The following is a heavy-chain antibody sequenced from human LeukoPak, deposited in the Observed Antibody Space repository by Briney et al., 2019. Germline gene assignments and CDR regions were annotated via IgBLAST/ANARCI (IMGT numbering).Heavy chain of an antibody. V-gene: IGHV4-59*12. CDR2: IYYSGST. CDR1: GGSISSYY. J-gene: IGHJ4*02. D-gene: IGHD6-19*01. Sequence: PSETLSLTCTVSGGSISSYYWNWIRQPPGKGLDWIGDIYYSGSTNYNPSLKSRVTISVDTSKNQFSLKLSSVTAADTAVYYCARSGSGWYRFDYWGQGTLVTVSS. CDR3: ARSGSGWYRFDY.